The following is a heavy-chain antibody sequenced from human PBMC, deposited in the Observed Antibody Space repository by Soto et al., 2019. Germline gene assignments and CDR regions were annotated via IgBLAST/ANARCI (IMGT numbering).Heavy chain of an antibody. CDR2: IIPILGIA. J-gene: IGHJ5*02. CDR1: GGTFSSYT. Sequence: ASVKVSCKASGGTFSSYTISWVRQAPGQGLEWMGRIIPILGIANYAQKFQGRVTITADKSTSTAYMELSSLRSEDTAVYYCARETYCSSTSCYHWFDPWGQGTLVTVSS. CDR3: ARETYCSSTSCYHWFDP. D-gene: IGHD2-2*01. V-gene: IGHV1-69*04.